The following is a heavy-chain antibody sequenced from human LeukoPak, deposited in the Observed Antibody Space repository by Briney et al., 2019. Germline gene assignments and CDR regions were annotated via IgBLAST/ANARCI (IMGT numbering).Heavy chain of an antibody. V-gene: IGHV3-30*04. CDR2: ISYDGSNK. CDR3: ARDGGVGGAFDI. Sequence: GGSLRLSCADSGFTFSSYAMQWVRQAPGKGLEWVAVISYDGSNKYYADSVKGRFTISRDNSKNTLYLQMNSLRAEDTAVYYCARDGGVGGAFDIWGQGTMVTVSS. D-gene: IGHD3-3*01. CDR1: GFTFSSYA. J-gene: IGHJ3*02.